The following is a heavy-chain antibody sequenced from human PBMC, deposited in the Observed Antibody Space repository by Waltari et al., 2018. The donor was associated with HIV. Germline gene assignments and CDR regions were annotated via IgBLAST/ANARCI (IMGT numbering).Heavy chain of an antibody. CDR3: TTDYWVVTAY. Sequence: EVQLVESGGGLVKPAGTLRLSCAASGLTFRAAWMNWVRQAPGKWLEWVGRIKSSTDGGTIDYAAPVKGRFTISRDDSKNTLYLQMNSLKTEDTAVYFCTTDYWVVTAYWGQGTLVTVSS. CDR1: GLTFRAAW. V-gene: IGHV3-15*01. J-gene: IGHJ4*02. CDR2: IKSSTDGGTI. D-gene: IGHD2-21*02.